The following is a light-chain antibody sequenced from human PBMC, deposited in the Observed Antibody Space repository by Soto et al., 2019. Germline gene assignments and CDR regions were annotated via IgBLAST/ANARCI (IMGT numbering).Light chain of an antibody. V-gene: IGKV3-20*01. Sequence: EIVLTQSPATLSSSPGGRATLSCRASQSVSRRLAWYQQRPGQSPRLLISGASMRASGVPVRFIGSGSGTDFTLTITRLEPENFAVYYCQQYGGSPITFGLGTRLEIK. CDR2: GAS. CDR1: QSVSRR. J-gene: IGKJ5*01. CDR3: QQYGGSPIT.